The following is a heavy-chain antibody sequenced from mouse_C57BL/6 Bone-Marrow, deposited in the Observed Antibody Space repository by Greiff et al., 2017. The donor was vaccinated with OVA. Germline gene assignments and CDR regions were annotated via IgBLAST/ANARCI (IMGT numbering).Heavy chain of an antibody. CDR3: AICGRSRYYFDY. Sequence: VKLVESGAELARPGASVKLSCKASGYTFTSYGISWVKQRTGQGLEWIGEIYPRSGNTYYNEKFKGKDTLTADKSASTAYMELRSLTSEDSAVYFVAICGRSRYYFDYWGQGTTLIVSS. CDR2: IYPRSGNT. V-gene: IGHV1-81*01. J-gene: IGHJ2*01. D-gene: IGHD1-1*01. CDR1: GYTFTSYG.